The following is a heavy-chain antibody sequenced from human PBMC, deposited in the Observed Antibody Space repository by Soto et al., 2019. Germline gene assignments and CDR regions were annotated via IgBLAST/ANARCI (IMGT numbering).Heavy chain of an antibody. CDR1: GGSISSSSYY. J-gene: IGHJ5*02. Sequence: QLQLQESGPGLVKPSETLSLTCTVSGGSISSSSYYWGWIRQPPGKGLEWIGSIYYSGSTYYNPSRKSRVTISVDTSKNQFSLKLSSVTAADTAVYYCARLRRGRFDPWGQGTLVTVSS. D-gene: IGHD3-10*01. V-gene: IGHV4-39*01. CDR2: IYYSGST. CDR3: ARLRRGRFDP.